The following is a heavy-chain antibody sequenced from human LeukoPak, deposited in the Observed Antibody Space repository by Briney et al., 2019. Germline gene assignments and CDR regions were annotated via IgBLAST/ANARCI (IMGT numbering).Heavy chain of an antibody. Sequence: GESLKISCKGSGYSFTSYRIGWVRQMPGKGLEWMGIIYPGDSDTRYSPSFQGQVTISADKSIITAYLQWSSLKASDTAMYYCARPLDTATSAFDIWGQGTMVTVSS. CDR1: GYSFTSYR. D-gene: IGHD5-18*01. V-gene: IGHV5-51*01. CDR2: IYPGDSDT. CDR3: ARPLDTATSAFDI. J-gene: IGHJ3*02.